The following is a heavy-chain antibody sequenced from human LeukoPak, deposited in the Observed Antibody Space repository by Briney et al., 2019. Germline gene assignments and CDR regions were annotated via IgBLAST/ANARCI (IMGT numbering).Heavy chain of an antibody. V-gene: IGHV3-23*01. J-gene: IGHJ4*02. CDR1: GFTFSSYA. Sequence: GGSLRLSCAASGFTFSSYAMSWVRQAPGKGLEWVSAISGSGGSTYYADSVKGRFTISRDNSKNTLYLQMNSLRAEDTAVYYCAKQPKPPYWGFLDYWGQGTLVTVSS. CDR3: AKQPKPPYWGFLDY. CDR2: ISGSGGST. D-gene: IGHD1-14*01.